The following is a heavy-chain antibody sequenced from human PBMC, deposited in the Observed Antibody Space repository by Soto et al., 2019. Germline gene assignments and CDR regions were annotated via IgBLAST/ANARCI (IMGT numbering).Heavy chain of an antibody. J-gene: IGHJ5*02. V-gene: IGHV4-59*08. CDR2: IYYSGST. Sequence: QVQLQESGPGLVKPSETLSLTCTVSGGSISSYYWSWIRQPPGKGLEWIGYIYYSGSTNYNPSLKSRVTLSVDTSKTQFSLKLSSVTAADTAVYYCARHARYYDILTGYSTLSWFDPWGQGTLVTVSS. CDR1: GGSISSYY. CDR3: ARHARYYDILTGYSTLSWFDP. D-gene: IGHD3-9*01.